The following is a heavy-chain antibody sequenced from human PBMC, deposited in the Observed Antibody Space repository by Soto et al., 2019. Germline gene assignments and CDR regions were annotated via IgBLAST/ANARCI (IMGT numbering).Heavy chain of an antibody. CDR2: ISWNSGSI. D-gene: IGHD4-17*01. V-gene: IGHV3-9*01. CDR1: GFTFDDYA. CDR3: AKDTHDYGDYVFDY. J-gene: IGHJ4*02. Sequence: GGSLRLSCAASGFTFDDYAMHWVRQAPGKGLEWVSGISWNSGSIGYADSVKGRFTISRDNAKNSLYLQMNSLRAEDTALYYCAKDTHDYGDYVFDYWGQGTLVTVS.